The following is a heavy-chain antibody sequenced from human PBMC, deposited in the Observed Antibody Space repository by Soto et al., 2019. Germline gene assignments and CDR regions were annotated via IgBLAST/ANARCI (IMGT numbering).Heavy chain of an antibody. CDR1: GGSVSSGSYY. J-gene: IGHJ5*02. CDR2: IYYSGST. V-gene: IGHV4-61*01. D-gene: IGHD5-12*01. CDR3: ARGREDIVATIGFDP. Sequence: SSETLSLTCTVSGGSVSSGSYYWSWIRQPPGKGLEWIGYIYYSGSTNYNPSLKSRVTISVDTSKNQFSLKLSSVTAADTAVYYCARGREDIVATIGFDPWGQGTLVTAPQ.